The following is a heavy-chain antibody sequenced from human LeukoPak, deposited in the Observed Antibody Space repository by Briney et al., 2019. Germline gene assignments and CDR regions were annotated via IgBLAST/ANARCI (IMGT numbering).Heavy chain of an antibody. D-gene: IGHD2-2*01. V-gene: IGHV4-59*12. CDR2: IYYSGST. Sequence: PSETLSLTCTVSGGSISSYYWSWIRQPPGKGLEWIGYIYYSGSTNYNPSLKSRVTISVDTSKNQFSLKLSSVTAADTAVYYCARGARYCSSTSCWFDPWGQGTLVTVSS. CDR1: GGSISSYY. J-gene: IGHJ5*02. CDR3: ARGARYCSSTSCWFDP.